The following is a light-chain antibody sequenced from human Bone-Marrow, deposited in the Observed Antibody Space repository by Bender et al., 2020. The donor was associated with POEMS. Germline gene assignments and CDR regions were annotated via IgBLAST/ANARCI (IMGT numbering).Light chain of an antibody. CDR1: SSDVGTYNL. Sequence: QSALTQPASVSGSPEQSITISCTGTSSDVGTYNLVSWYQQHPGKAPKLMIYEVSKRPSGVSNRFSGSKSGNTASLTISGLQAADEADYYCSSYTTSSSPVFGGGTTLTVL. CDR2: EVS. J-gene: IGLJ3*02. V-gene: IGLV2-14*02. CDR3: SSYTTSSSPV.